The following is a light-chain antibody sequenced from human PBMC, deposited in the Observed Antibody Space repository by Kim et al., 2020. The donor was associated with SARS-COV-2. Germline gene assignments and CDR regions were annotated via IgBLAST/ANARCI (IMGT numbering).Light chain of an antibody. J-gene: IGLJ2*01. V-gene: IGLV1-40*01. CDR2: ENN. CDR3: QSGSLSEVI. Sequence: PGQRVTTSCTGRGSDIGAGYDVHWYQLLPGTAPKLLIYENNNRPSGVPDRFSGSKSGTSASLAITGLQAEDEADYYCQSGSLSEVIFGGGTQLTVL. CDR1: GSDIGAGYD.